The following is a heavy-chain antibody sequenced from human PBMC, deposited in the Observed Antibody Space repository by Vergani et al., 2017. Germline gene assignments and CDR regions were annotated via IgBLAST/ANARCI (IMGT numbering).Heavy chain of an antibody. CDR2: IYVSGIT. J-gene: IGHJ3*01. Sequence: QVQLQESGPGLVKPSQTLSLTCTVSGASINNDFYYWHWIRQPAGKGMEWIVRIYVSGITDYNSSLQSRVSMSVDTSKNQFSLTLTSVTAADTAVYYCARDNKQLRPSAFDLWGQGAMVTVSS. V-gene: IGHV4-61*02. D-gene: IGHD4-23*01. CDR3: ARDNKQLRPSAFDL. CDR1: GASINNDFYY.